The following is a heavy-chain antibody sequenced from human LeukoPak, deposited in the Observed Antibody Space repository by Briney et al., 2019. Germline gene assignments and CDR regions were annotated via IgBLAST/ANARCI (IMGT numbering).Heavy chain of an antibody. Sequence: PGRSLRLSCAASGFTFSSYGMHWVRQAPGKGLEWVAVIWYDGSNKYYADSVKGRFTISRDNSKNTLYLQMNSLRAEDMAVYYCARARGARGWHADYWGQGTLVTVSS. J-gene: IGHJ4*02. CDR1: GFTFSSYG. CDR2: IWYDGSNK. CDR3: ARARGARGWHADY. D-gene: IGHD6-19*01. V-gene: IGHV3-33*01.